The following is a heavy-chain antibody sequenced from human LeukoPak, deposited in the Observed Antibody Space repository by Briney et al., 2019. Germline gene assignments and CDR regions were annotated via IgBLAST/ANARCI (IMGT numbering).Heavy chain of an antibody. CDR1: FSGNY. CDR3: ARDGDCSSTSCYTGGSWFDP. V-gene: IGHV1-2*02. CDR2: INPNSGGT. Sequence: ASVKVSCKASFSGNYFQWVRQAPGQGFEWMGWINPNSGGTNYAQKFQGRVTMTRDTSISTAYMELSRLRSDDTAVYYCARDGDCSSTSCYTGGSWFDPWGQGTLVTVSS. D-gene: IGHD2-2*02. J-gene: IGHJ5*02.